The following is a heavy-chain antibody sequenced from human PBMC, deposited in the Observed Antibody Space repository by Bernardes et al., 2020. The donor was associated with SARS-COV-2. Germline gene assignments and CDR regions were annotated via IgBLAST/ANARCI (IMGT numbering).Heavy chain of an antibody. Sequence: GGSLRLSCAASGFTFSGYSMNWARQAPGKGLDWLSYISGSGSPIYYADSVKGRFTISRDNGKNSLYLQMNSLRGEDTAVYYCARDHRWAFDIWSLGKMVTVSS. V-gene: IGHV3-48*01. CDR2: ISGSGSPI. CDR1: GFTFSGYS. CDR3: ARDHRWAFDI. J-gene: IGHJ3*02.